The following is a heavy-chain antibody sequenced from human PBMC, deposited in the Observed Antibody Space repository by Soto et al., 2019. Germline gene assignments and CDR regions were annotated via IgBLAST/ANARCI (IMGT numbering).Heavy chain of an antibody. D-gene: IGHD2-2*01. Sequence: SETLSLTCTVSGGSISSFSWSWIRQPPGKGLEWIGYIYFSGSTNYNPSLKSRVTISVDTSKNRFSLNLSSVTAADTAVYFCARERYQVISDGMDVWGQGTTVTVS. CDR3: ARERYQVISDGMDV. V-gene: IGHV4-59*01. CDR2: IYFSGST. J-gene: IGHJ6*02. CDR1: GGSISSFS.